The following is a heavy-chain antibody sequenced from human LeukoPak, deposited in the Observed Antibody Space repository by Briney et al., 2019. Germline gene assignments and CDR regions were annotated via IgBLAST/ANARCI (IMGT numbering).Heavy chain of an antibody. V-gene: IGHV3-33*01. Sequence: QTGGSLRLSCAASGFTFSSYGMHWVRQAPGKGLEWVAVIWYDGSNKYYADSVKGRFTISRDNSKNTLYLQMNSLRAEDTAVYYCARSPRPYCSSTSCYAFDYWGQGTLVTVSS. CDR3: ARSPRPYCSSTSCYAFDY. CDR2: IWYDGSNK. CDR1: GFTFSSYG. J-gene: IGHJ4*02. D-gene: IGHD2-2*01.